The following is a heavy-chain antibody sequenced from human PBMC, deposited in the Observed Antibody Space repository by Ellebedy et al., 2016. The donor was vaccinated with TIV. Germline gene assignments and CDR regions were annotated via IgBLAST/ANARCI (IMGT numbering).Heavy chain of an antibody. J-gene: IGHJ1*01. V-gene: IGHV3-9*01. CDR3: GRGYFVSG. D-gene: IGHD3-10*01. Sequence: SLKISCAASGFTFDDFAMHWVRQAPGKGLEWVSGISWNSDNIGYADSVKGRFTISRDNAKNSLYLQMSSLKVEDTAVYYCGRGYFVSGWGQGTLVTVSS. CDR1: GFTFDDFA. CDR2: ISWNSDNI.